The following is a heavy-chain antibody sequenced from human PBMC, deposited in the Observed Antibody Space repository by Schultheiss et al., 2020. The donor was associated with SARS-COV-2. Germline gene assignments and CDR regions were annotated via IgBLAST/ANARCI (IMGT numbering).Heavy chain of an antibody. V-gene: IGHV3-15*01. J-gene: IGHJ5*02. CDR1: GFSFSNAW. Sequence: GGSLRLSCAASGFSFSNAWMTWVRQAPGKGLEWVGRIKTRDDGGTTDYAAPVKGRFTISRDDSKNTLYLQMNSLKTEDTAVYYCAREDWFDPWGQGTLVTVSS. CDR3: AREDWFDP. CDR2: IKTRDDGGTT.